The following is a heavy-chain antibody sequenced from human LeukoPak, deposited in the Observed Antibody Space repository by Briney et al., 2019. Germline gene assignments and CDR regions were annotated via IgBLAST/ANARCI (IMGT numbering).Heavy chain of an antibody. V-gene: IGHV4-38-2*02. D-gene: IGHD6-19*01. CDR3: GRAHSSGPIQFDP. CDR1: GYFNSSGYY. Sequence: SETLSLTRTVSGYFNSSGYYGGWIRQPPGEGLDWITSIYHSGSTYYNLSLKSRVTISVHTPKNQFSLTLSSVTAADTAVFYCGRAHSSGPIQFDPWGQGTLVTVSS. CDR2: IYHSGST. J-gene: IGHJ5*02.